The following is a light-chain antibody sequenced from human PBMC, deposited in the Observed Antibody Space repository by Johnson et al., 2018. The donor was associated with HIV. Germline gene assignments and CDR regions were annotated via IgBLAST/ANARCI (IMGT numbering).Light chain of an antibody. J-gene: IGLJ1*01. CDR2: ENN. CDR3: GTWDSSLSAYV. CDR1: SSNIGNNY. Sequence: QSVLTQPPSVSAAPGQKVTISCSGSSSNIGNNYVSWYQQLPGTAPKLLIYENNKRPSGIPDRFSGSKSGTSATLGITGLQTGDEADYYCGTWDSSLSAYVVGTGNTVTVL. V-gene: IGLV1-51*02.